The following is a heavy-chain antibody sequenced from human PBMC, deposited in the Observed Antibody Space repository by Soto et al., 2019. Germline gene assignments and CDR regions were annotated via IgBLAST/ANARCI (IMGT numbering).Heavy chain of an antibody. CDR2: ISSNSAYI. Sequence: GGSLRLSCAASGFTFRSFTMNWVRQAPGKGLEWVSTISSNSAYIYYTDALRGRFTISRDNAKNSLHLQMNSLRAEDTAVYYCTRDASRDSTARGWFDPWGPGTLVTVSS. V-gene: IGHV3-21*01. D-gene: IGHD3-10*01. CDR3: TRDASRDSTARGWFDP. J-gene: IGHJ5*02. CDR1: GFTFRSFT.